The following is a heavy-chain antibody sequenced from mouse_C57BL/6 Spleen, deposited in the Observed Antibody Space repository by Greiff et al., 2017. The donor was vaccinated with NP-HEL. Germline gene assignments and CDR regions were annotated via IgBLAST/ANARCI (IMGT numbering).Heavy chain of an antibody. CDR1: GYTFTDYY. Sequence: EVQLQQSGPELVKPGASVKISCKASGYTFTDYYMNWVKQSHGKSLEWIGDINPNNGGTSYNQKFKGKATLTVDKSSSTAYMELRSLTSEDSAVYYCARGGGFDYWGQGTTLTVSS. CDR3: ARGGGFDY. J-gene: IGHJ2*01. CDR2: INPNNGGT. D-gene: IGHD1-1*02. V-gene: IGHV1-26*01.